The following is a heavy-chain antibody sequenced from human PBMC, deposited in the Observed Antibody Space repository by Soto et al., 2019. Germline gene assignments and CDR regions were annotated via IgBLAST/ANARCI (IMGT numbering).Heavy chain of an antibody. V-gene: IGHV5-51*01. Sequence: PGLLLKISCKGSGYNFADYWIAWVRQMPGKGLELMGIIYPSDSDTRYRPSFQGQVTISADKSISSAYLQWSSLRASDTAMYYCARGGVSTRTFDYWGQGTPVTVSS. CDR2: IYPSDSDT. CDR1: GYNFADYW. CDR3: ARGGVSTRTFDY. D-gene: IGHD3-3*01. J-gene: IGHJ4*02.